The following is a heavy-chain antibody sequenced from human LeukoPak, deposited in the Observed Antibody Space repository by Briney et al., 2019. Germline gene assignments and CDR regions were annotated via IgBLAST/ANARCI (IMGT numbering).Heavy chain of an antibody. Sequence: GESLKISCKGSGYSFTSYWIGWVRQMPGKGLEWMGIIYPGDSDTRYSPSFQGQVTISADKSISTAYLQWSSLKASDTAMYYCARGLSMGATLSGFDHWGQGTLVTVSS. J-gene: IGHJ4*02. D-gene: IGHD1-26*01. CDR3: ARGLSMGATLSGFDH. CDR2: IYPGDSDT. CDR1: GYSFTSYW. V-gene: IGHV5-51*01.